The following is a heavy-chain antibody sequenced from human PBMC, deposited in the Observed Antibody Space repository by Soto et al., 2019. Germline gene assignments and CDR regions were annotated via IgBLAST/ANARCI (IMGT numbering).Heavy chain of an antibody. CDR3: ARHAIAVAGFAFDI. CDR2: IYYSGST. V-gene: IGHV4-39*01. J-gene: IGHJ3*02. Sequence: SETLSLTCTVSGGSISSSSYYWGWIRQPPGKGLEWIGSIYYSGSTYCNPSLKSRVTISVDTSKNQFSLKLSSVTAADTAVYYCARHAIAVAGFAFDIWGQGTMVTVSS. CDR1: GGSISSSSYY. D-gene: IGHD6-19*01.